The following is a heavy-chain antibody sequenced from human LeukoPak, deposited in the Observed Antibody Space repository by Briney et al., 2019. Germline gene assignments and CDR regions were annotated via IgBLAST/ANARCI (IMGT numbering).Heavy chain of an antibody. Sequence: GGSLRLSCAASGFTFSTYEMHWVRQALRKGVEWVSEISSSGSTVYYADSVKGRFTTSRDNAKNLLYLQMHSLRAEDTAVYYCSLLAVASPQDYWGQGTLVTVSS. J-gene: IGHJ4*02. CDR1: GFTFSTYE. CDR3: SLLAVASPQDY. D-gene: IGHD6-19*01. CDR2: ISSSGSTV. V-gene: IGHV3-48*03.